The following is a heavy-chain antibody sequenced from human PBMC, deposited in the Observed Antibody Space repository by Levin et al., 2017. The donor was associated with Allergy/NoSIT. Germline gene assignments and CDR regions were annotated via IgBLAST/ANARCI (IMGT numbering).Heavy chain of an antibody. V-gene: IGHV1-46*01. J-gene: IGHJ3*02. CDR1: GYTFTSYY. CDR2: INPSGGST. CDR3: ARARVVVGSSDAFDI. D-gene: IGHD2-15*01. Sequence: ASVKVSCKASGYTFTSYYMHWVRQAPGQGLEWMGIINPSGGSTSYAQKFQGRVTMTRDTSTSTVYMELSSLRSEDTAVYYCARARVVVGSSDAFDIWGQGTMVTVSS.